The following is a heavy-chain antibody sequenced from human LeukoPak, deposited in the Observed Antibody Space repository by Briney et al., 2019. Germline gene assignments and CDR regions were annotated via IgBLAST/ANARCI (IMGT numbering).Heavy chain of an antibody. D-gene: IGHD4-11*01. CDR3: ASFRDTDY. Sequence: GGSLRLSCAVSGLTFSNVWMHWVRQTPGQGLVWVCRINTAGSTVYADPVKGRFTISRDNAKNMVYLQMNSLRTEDTAVYYCASFRDTDYWGRGTMVTVSS. J-gene: IGHJ3*01. CDR2: INTAGST. V-gene: IGHV3-74*01. CDR1: GLTFSNVW.